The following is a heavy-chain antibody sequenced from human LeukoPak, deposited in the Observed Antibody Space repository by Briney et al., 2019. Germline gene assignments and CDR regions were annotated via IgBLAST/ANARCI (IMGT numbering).Heavy chain of an antibody. D-gene: IGHD2-2*02. Sequence: ASVKVSCKVSGYTLTELSMHWVRQAPGKGLEWMGGFDPEDGETIYAQKFQGRVTMTEDTSTDTAYMEQSSLRSEDTAVYYCATRRPAAILDYFDYWGQGTLVTVSS. V-gene: IGHV1-24*01. CDR1: GYTLTELS. CDR2: FDPEDGET. J-gene: IGHJ4*02. CDR3: ATRRPAAILDYFDY.